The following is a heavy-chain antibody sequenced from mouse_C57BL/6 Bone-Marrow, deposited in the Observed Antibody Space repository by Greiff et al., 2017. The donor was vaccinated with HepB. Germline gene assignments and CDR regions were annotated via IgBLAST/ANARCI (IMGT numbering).Heavy chain of an antibody. V-gene: IGHV1-4*01. D-gene: IGHD2-1*01. J-gene: IGHJ4*01. Sequence: VKVVESGAELARPGASVKMSCKASGYTFTSYTLHWVKQRPGQGLEWIGYINPSSGYTKYNQKFKDKATLTADKSSSTAYMQLSSLTSEDSAVYYCARRYYGIFYAMDYWGQGTSVTVSS. CDR2: INPSSGYT. CDR3: ARRYYGIFYAMDY. CDR1: GYTFTSYT.